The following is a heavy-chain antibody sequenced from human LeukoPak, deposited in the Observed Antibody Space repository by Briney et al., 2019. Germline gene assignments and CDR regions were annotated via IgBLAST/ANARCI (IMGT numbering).Heavy chain of an antibody. CDR3: ARDRAHYYGSGSYYNAHDAFDI. J-gene: IGHJ3*02. CDR1: GFTFSSYG. CDR2: IWYDGSNK. V-gene: IGHV3-33*01. Sequence: PGGSLRLSCAASGFTFSSYGMHWVRQAPGKGLEWVAVIWYDGSNKYYADSAKGRFTISRGNPENSLYLQMNSLRAEDTAVYYCARDRAHYYGSGSYYNAHDAFDIWGQGTMVTVSS. D-gene: IGHD3-10*01.